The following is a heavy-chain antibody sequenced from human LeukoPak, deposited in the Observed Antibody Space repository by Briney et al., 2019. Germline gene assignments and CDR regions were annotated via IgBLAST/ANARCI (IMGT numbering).Heavy chain of an antibody. CDR2: IYTSGST. Sequence: SETLSLTCTVSGGSISSYYWSWIRQPAGKGLEWIGRIYTSGSTNYNPSLKSRVTMSVDTSKNQFSLKLSSVTAADTAVYYCARGQKNYYGSGSYYPIKPLPSYYFDYWGQGTLVTVSS. CDR3: ARGQKNYYGSGSYYPIKPLPSYYFDY. V-gene: IGHV4-4*07. D-gene: IGHD3-10*01. J-gene: IGHJ4*02. CDR1: GGSISSYY.